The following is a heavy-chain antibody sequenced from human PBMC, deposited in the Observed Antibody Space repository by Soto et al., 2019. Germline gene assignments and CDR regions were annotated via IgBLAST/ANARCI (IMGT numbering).Heavy chain of an antibody. Sequence: QLQLQESGPGLVKPSETLSLTCTVSGGSISSSSYYWGWIRQPPGKGLEWIGSIYYSGSTYYNPSLKSRFTISVDTSKNQFSLKLSSVTAADTAVYYCASVNQLPRYYDILTGYYSHAFDIWGQGTMVTVSS. CDR1: GGSISSSSYY. CDR3: ASVNQLPRYYDILTGYYSHAFDI. D-gene: IGHD3-9*01. CDR2: IYYSGST. J-gene: IGHJ3*02. V-gene: IGHV4-39*01.